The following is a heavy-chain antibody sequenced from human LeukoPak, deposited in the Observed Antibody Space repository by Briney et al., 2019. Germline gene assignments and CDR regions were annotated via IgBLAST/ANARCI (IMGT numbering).Heavy chain of an antibody. Sequence: GGSLRLSCAASGFTFSKYAIHWVRQAPGKGLEGVAAISSDVSHRYYIDSVKGRFTISRDNSKNTLSLQMSSLRAEDTAVYYCARAPGPPNYFDYWGQGTLVTVSS. CDR3: ARAPGPPNYFDY. V-gene: IGHV3-30*04. CDR2: ISSDVSHR. J-gene: IGHJ4*02. CDR1: GFTFSKYA. D-gene: IGHD3-10*01.